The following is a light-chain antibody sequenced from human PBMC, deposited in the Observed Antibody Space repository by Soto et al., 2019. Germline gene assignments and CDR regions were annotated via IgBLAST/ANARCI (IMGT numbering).Light chain of an antibody. V-gene: IGKV1-39*01. CDR3: QQSYSTPVFT. CDR2: AAS. CDR1: QSISSY. Sequence: DIQMTQSPSSLSASVGDRVTITCRASQSISSYLNWYQQKPGKAPKLLIYAASSLQRGVPSRFSGGGSGTDFTLTISSLQPEDFATYYCQQSYSTPVFTFGPGTKVDIK. J-gene: IGKJ3*01.